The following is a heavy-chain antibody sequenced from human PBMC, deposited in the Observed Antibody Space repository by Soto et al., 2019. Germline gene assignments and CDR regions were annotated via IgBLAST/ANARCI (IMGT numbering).Heavy chain of an antibody. Sequence: GGSLRLSCVASGFTLSDYYVDWVRRAPGKGLEWVGRTRDKPNSYTTEYAASVEGRFTISRDDSKNSLYLQMNSLRAEDTAVYYCAKGRLVREYYYDSSGYFDYWGQGTLVTVSS. D-gene: IGHD3-22*01. CDR3: AKGRLVREYYYDSSGYFDY. V-gene: IGHV3-72*01. J-gene: IGHJ4*02. CDR1: GFTLSDYY. CDR2: TRDKPNSYTT.